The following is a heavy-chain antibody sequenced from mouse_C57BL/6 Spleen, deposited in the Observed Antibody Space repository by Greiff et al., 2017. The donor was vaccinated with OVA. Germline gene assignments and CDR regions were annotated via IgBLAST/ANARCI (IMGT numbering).Heavy chain of an antibody. CDR3: ARITTVVARGFAY. V-gene: IGHV1-54*01. CDR1: GYAFTNYL. Sequence: VKLMESGAELVRPGTSVKVSCKASGYAFTNYLIEWVKQRPGQGLEWIGVINPGSGGTNYNEKFKGKATLTADKSSSTAYMQLSSLTSEDSAVYFCARITTVVARGFAYWGQGTLVTVSA. J-gene: IGHJ3*01. D-gene: IGHD1-1*01. CDR2: INPGSGGT.